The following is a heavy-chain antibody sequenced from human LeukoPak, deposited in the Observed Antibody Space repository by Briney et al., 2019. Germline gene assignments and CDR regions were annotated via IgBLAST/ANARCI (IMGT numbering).Heavy chain of an antibody. V-gene: IGHV3-7*01. D-gene: IGHD6-6*01. CDR1: GSTFSYYW. CDR3: ARAQFYVDSSSHFDY. J-gene: IGHJ4*02. Sequence: GGSLRLSCAASGSTFSYYWMSWVRQAPGKGLEWVPTIKQGGSENYYVDSVKGRFTISRDNAKNSLYLQMNSLRAEDTAVYYCARAQFYVDSSSHFDYWAQGTLVTVSS. CDR2: IKQGGSEN.